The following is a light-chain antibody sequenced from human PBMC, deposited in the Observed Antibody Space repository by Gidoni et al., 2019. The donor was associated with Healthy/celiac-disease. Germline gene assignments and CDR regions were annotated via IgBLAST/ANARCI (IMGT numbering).Light chain of an antibody. CDR1: QSVSSSY. CDR3: QQYGSSRLT. CDR2: GAS. J-gene: IGKJ1*01. Sequence: EIVLTQSPGTLSLSPGERATLSCSASQSVSSSYLAWYQQKPGQAPRLLIYGASSRATGIPDRFSGSGSGTDFTLTISRLEPEDFAVYYCQQYGSSRLTFGQGTKVEIK. V-gene: IGKV3-20*01.